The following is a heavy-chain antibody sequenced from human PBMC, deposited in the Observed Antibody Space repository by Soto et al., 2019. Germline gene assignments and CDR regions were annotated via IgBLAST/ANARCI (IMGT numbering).Heavy chain of an antibody. Sequence: PGGSLRLSCAVSGFTFSSYCMSWVRQAPGKGLEWVSAISSGGSLYYTDSVKGRFTISRDNSKSTLYLQMNSLRVEDTAVYYCATYRGPMGVKFDYWGQGTLVTVSS. D-gene: IGHD1-26*01. CDR3: ATYRGPMGVKFDY. CDR2: ISSGGSL. CDR1: GFTFSSYC. J-gene: IGHJ4*02. V-gene: IGHV3-23*01.